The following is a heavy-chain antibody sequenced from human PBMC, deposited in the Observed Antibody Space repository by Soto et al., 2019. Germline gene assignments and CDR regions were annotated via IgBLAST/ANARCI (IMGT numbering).Heavy chain of an antibody. CDR2: IWYDGSNK. CDR3: ARDGYCSGGSCYSVPVFDY. D-gene: IGHD2-15*01. CDR1: GFTFSSYG. Sequence: QVQLVESGGGVVQPGRSLRLSCAASGFTFSSYGMHWVRQAPGKGLEWVAVIWYDGSNKYYADSVKGRFTISRDNSKNTLYLQMNSRRAEDTAVYYCARDGYCSGGSCYSVPVFDYWGQGTLVTGSS. V-gene: IGHV3-33*01. J-gene: IGHJ4*02.